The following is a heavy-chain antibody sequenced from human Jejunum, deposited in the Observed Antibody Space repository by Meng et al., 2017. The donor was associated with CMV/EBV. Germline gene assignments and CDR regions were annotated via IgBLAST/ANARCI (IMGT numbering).Heavy chain of an antibody. CDR1: GGSVSSGSYY. V-gene: IGHV4-61*03. Sequence: CAVSGGSVSSGSYYWSWIRQLPGKGLEFIGYIYYNGNTNYNPSLMRRVTISLDTSQNHFSLKLTSVTAADTAVYYCARGTWAAAPSDYWGQGFLVTVSS. CDR2: IYYNGNT. D-gene: IGHD1-1*01. CDR3: ARGTWAAAPSDY. J-gene: IGHJ4*02.